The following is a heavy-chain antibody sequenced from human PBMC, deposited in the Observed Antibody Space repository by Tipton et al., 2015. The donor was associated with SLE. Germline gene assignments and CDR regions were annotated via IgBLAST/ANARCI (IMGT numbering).Heavy chain of an antibody. CDR2: ISSSSSYI. V-gene: IGHV3-21*01. CDR3: ARERGAYSSSWNYFDY. D-gene: IGHD6-13*01. CDR1: GFTFSSYS. Sequence: SLRLSCAASGFTFSSYSMNWVRQAPGKGLEWVSSISSSSSYIYYADSVKGRFTISRDNAKNSLYLQMNSLRAEDTAVYYCARERGAYSSSWNYFDYWGQGTLVTVSS. J-gene: IGHJ4*02.